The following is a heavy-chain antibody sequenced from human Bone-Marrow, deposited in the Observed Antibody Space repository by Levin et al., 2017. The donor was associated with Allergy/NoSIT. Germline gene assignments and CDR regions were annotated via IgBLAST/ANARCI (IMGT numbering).Heavy chain of an antibody. D-gene: IGHD3-10*01. CDR3: ARGVVGSYYNENAFDI. J-gene: IGHJ3*02. Sequence: SETLSLTCTVSGGSISSYYWSWIRQPPGKGLEWIGYIYYSGSTNYNPSLKSRVTISIDTSKNQFSLKLSSVTAADTAVYYCARGVVGSYYNENAFDIWGQGTMVTVSS. CDR2: IYYSGST. CDR1: GGSISSYY. V-gene: IGHV4-59*01.